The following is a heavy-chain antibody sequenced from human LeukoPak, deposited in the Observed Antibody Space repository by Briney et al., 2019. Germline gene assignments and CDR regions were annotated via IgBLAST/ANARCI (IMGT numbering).Heavy chain of an antibody. Sequence: GGSLRLSCAASGFTFSSYSMNWVRQAPGKGLEWVSSISSSSSYIYYADSVKGRFTISRDNAKNSLYLQMNSLRAEDMALYYCAKGYCSSTSCYTFDYWGQGTLVTVSS. CDR1: GFTFSSYS. D-gene: IGHD2-2*02. CDR2: ISSSSSYI. CDR3: AKGYCSSTSCYTFDY. V-gene: IGHV3-21*04. J-gene: IGHJ4*02.